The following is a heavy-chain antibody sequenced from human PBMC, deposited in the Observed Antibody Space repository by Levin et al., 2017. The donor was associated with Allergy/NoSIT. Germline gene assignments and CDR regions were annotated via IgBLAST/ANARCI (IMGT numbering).Heavy chain of an antibody. Sequence: PGGSLRLSCAASGFTFSNYAMHWVRQAPGKGLEWVALISYDGGNKYYADSVKGRFTISRDNSKNTLYLQMNSLRAEDTAVYYCARAKLGPDVFDIWGQGTMFTVYS. J-gene: IGHJ3*02. CDR2: ISYDGGNK. D-gene: IGHD7-27*01. CDR1: GFTFSNYA. V-gene: IGHV3-30-3*01. CDR3: ARAKLGPDVFDI.